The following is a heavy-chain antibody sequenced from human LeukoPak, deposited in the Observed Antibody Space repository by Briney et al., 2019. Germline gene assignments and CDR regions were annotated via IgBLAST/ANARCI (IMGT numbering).Heavy chain of an antibody. J-gene: IGHJ5*02. D-gene: IGHD6-19*01. CDR3: AREIAVAGTPNWFDP. CDR2: SSSSSSYI. V-gene: IGHV3-21*01. Sequence: GGSLRLSCAASGFTFSSYSMNWVRQAPGKGLEWVSSSSSSSSYIYYADSVKGRFTIPRDNAKNSLYLQMNSRRAEDTAVYYCAREIAVAGTPNWFDPWGQGTLVTVSS. CDR1: GFTFSSYS.